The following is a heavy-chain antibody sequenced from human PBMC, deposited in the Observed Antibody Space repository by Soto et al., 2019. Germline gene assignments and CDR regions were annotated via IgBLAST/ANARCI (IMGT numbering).Heavy chain of an antibody. CDR1: GFSFDDFA. J-gene: IGHJ6*02. Sequence: EVQLVESGGGLVQPGRSLTLSCVASGFSFDDFAMHWVRQAPGKGLEWVSSISWNSGRIGYADSVKGRFTISRDNAENSLYLQMNSLRVEDTALYYCAKDMDTAMSMGYGMDVWGQGTTVTVAS. D-gene: IGHD5-18*01. V-gene: IGHV3-9*01. CDR2: ISWNSGRI. CDR3: AKDMDTAMSMGYGMDV.